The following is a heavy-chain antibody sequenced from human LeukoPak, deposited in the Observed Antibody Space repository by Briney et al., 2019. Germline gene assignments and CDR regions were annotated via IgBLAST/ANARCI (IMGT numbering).Heavy chain of an antibody. Sequence: GGSLRLSCAASGFTFSSYWMSWVRQAPGKGLEWVANIEQDGSDDYYVDSVKGRFTISRDNAKNSLSLQMNSLKTEDTAVYYCVRGYSAYDRAGTALDIWGQGTMVTVSS. CDR3: VRGYSAYDRAGTALDI. J-gene: IGHJ3*02. D-gene: IGHD5-12*01. CDR1: GFTFSSYW. V-gene: IGHV3-7*03. CDR2: IEQDGSDD.